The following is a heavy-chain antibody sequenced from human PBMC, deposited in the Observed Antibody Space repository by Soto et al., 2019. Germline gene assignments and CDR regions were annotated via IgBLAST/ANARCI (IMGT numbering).Heavy chain of an antibody. Sequence: EVQLLESGGGLVQPGGSLRLSCAASGFTFSSYAMRWVRQAPGKGLEWVSAISGSGGSTYYADSVKGRFTISRDNSKNTLYLQMNSLRAEDTAVYYCAKDPWFGELNPHYFDYWGQGTLVTVSS. D-gene: IGHD3-10*01. CDR2: ISGSGGST. CDR1: GFTFSSYA. V-gene: IGHV3-23*01. J-gene: IGHJ4*02. CDR3: AKDPWFGELNPHYFDY.